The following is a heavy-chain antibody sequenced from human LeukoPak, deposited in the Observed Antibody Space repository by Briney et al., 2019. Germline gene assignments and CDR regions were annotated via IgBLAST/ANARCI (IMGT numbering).Heavy chain of an antibody. D-gene: IGHD3-22*01. Sequence: SETLSLTCTVSGGSISSYYWSWIRQPPGKGLECIGYIYYSGSTNYNPSLKSRVTISVDTSKNQFSLKLSSVTAADTAVYYCARVPYYYDSSGYYYYYMDVWGKGTTVTVSS. CDR1: GGSISSYY. J-gene: IGHJ6*03. CDR2: IYYSGST. CDR3: ARVPYYYDSSGYYYYYMDV. V-gene: IGHV4-59*01.